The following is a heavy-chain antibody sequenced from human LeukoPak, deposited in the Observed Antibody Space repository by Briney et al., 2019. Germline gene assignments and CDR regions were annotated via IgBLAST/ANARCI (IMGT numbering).Heavy chain of an antibody. CDR2: INHSGST. Sequence: SETLSLTCAVYGGSFSGYYWSWIRQPPGKGLEWIGEINHSGSTNYNPSLKSRVTISVDTSKNQFSLKLSSVTAADTAVYYCARQSTVTYSWFDPWGQGTLVTVSS. V-gene: IGHV4-34*01. D-gene: IGHD4-17*01. CDR3: ARQSTVTYSWFDP. CDR1: GGSFSGYY. J-gene: IGHJ5*02.